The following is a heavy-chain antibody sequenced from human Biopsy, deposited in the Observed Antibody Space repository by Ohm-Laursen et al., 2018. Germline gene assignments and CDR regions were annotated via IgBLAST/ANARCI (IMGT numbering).Heavy chain of an antibody. CDR3: ATKLTGYFHH. D-gene: IGHD3-9*01. J-gene: IGHJ1*01. CDR2: NIPILGTG. V-gene: IGHV1-69*06. Sequence: GASVKVSCKAPGGTFSNYGVNWVRQAPGQGLGWLGGNIPILGTGNYAQKFQDRVTVAADTSTSTATMELRSLRSDDTAVYYCATKLTGYFHHWGQGILVIVSS. CDR1: GGTFSNYG.